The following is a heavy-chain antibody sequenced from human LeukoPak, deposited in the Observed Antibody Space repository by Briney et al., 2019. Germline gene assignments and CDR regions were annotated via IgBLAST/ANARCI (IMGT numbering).Heavy chain of an antibody. D-gene: IGHD5-12*01. Sequence: PSETLSLTCTVSGGSLSGYYWSWIRQPAGRGLGWIWRIYTSGNTNYNPSFKSRITISMDTAKNQFSLRLSSLTAADTAVYYCAREDGSSGYDDFWGQGTLVTVSS. CDR1: GGSLSGYY. CDR2: IYTSGNT. CDR3: AREDGSSGYDDF. V-gene: IGHV4-4*07. J-gene: IGHJ4*02.